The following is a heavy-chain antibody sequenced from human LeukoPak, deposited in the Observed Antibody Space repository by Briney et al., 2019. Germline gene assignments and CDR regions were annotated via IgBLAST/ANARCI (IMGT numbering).Heavy chain of an antibody. V-gene: IGHV4-30-4*08. Sequence: PSQTLSLTCTVSGGSISSGDYYWGWIRQPPGKGLEWIGYIYYSGSTYYNPSLKSRVTISVDTSKNQFSLKLSSVTAADTAVYYCARDLRYRGYKPPAYYFDYWGQGTLVTVSS. D-gene: IGHD5-12*01. CDR2: IYYSGST. J-gene: IGHJ4*02. CDR1: GGSISSGDYY. CDR3: ARDLRYRGYKPPAYYFDY.